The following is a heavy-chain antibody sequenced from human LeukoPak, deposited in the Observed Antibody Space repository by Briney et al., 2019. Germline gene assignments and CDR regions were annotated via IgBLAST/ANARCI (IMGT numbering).Heavy chain of an antibody. J-gene: IGHJ6*02. Sequence: HAGGSLRLSCAASGFTFSSYLMHWVRQAPGKGLVWVSRINSDGISTTYADSVKGRFTISRDNAKNTLYLHVNSLRAEDTAVYYCTRESYSGSYLDVWGQGTTVTVSS. V-gene: IGHV3-74*01. CDR3: TRESYSGSYLDV. D-gene: IGHD1-26*01. CDR2: INSDGIST. CDR1: GFTFSSYL.